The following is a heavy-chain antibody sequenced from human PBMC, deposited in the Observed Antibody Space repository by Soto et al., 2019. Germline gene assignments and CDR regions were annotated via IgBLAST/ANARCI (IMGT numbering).Heavy chain of an antibody. J-gene: IGHJ4*02. Sequence: ASVKVSCKASGYTFTSYSMHWVLQAPGQRLEWMGWINAGNGNTKYSQKFQGRVTITRDTSASTAYMELSSLRSEDTAVYYCARESTTVTTIDYWGQGTLVTVSS. CDR1: GYTFTSYS. CDR3: ARESTTVTTIDY. V-gene: IGHV1-3*01. CDR2: INAGNGNT. D-gene: IGHD4-17*01.